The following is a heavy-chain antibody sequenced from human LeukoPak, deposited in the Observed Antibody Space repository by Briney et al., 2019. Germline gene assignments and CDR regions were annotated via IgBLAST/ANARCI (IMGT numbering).Heavy chain of an antibody. J-gene: IGHJ4*02. CDR1: GYTFTSYY. D-gene: IGHD5-24*01. CDR2: INPSGGST. CDR3: ASSEGGYNLFDY. Sequence: ASVKVSCKASGYTFTSYYMHWVRQAPGQGLEWMGIINPSGGSTSYAQKFQGRVTMTRDTSTSTVYMELSSLRSDDTAVYYCASSEGGYNLFDYWGQGTLVTVSS. V-gene: IGHV1-46*01.